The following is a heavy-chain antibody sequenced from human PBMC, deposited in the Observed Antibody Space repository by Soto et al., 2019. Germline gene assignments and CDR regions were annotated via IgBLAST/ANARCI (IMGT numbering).Heavy chain of an antibody. D-gene: IGHD1-1*01. V-gene: IGHV5-10-1*01. J-gene: IGHJ6*02. CDR3: ASRLSGPKEEYNAYYIYGLDV. CDR1: GYSFTSHW. CDR2: IDPSDSYT. Sequence: PGESLKISCQGSGYSFTSHWITWVRQTPGKGLEWMGRIDPSDSYTNYSPSFQGRVTISADRSISTAFLQWSSLEASDTAIYYCASRLSGPKEEYNAYYIYGLDVWGQGTTVTVSS.